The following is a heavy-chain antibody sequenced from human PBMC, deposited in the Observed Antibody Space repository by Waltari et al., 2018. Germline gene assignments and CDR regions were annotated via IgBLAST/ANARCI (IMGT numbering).Heavy chain of an antibody. CDR3: AKERILVGITGVDY. CDR2: IYPGDSDT. V-gene: IGHV5-51*01. D-gene: IGHD3-22*01. Sequence: EVQLVQSGAEVKKPGESLKISCKGSGYSFTSYWIGWVRQLPGKGLEWMGIIYPGDSDTRYSPSFQGQVTISRDNSKNTLYLQMNNLRAEDTAVYYCAKERILVGITGVDYWGQGTLVTVSS. J-gene: IGHJ4*02. CDR1: GYSFTSYW.